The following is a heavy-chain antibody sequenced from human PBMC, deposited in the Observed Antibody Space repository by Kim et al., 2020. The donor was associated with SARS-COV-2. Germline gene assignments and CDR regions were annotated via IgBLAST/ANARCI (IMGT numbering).Heavy chain of an antibody. V-gene: IGHV6-1*01. Sequence: SQTLSLTCAISGDSVSSNSAAWNWIRQSPSRGLEWLGRTYYRSKWYNDYAVSVKSRITINPDTSKNQFSLQLNSVTPEDTAVYYCARDGGWELRSSSVYFDYWGQGTLVTVSS. CDR2: TYYRSKWYN. CDR3: ARDGGWELRSSSVYFDY. CDR1: GDSVSSNSAA. D-gene: IGHD1-26*01. J-gene: IGHJ4*02.